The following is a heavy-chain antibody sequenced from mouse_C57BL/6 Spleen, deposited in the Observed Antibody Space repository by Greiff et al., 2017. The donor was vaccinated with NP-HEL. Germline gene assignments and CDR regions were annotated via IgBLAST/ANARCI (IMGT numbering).Heavy chain of an antibody. CDR2: INPSSGYT. CDR3: ASHLGPDWYFDV. D-gene: IGHD4-1*01. J-gene: IGHJ1*03. V-gene: IGHV1-4*01. CDR1: GYTFTSYT. Sequence: QVQLQQSGAELARPGASVKMSCKASGYTFTSYTMHWVKQRPGPGLEWIGYINPSSGYTKYNQKFKDKATLTADKSSSTAYMQLSSLTSEDSAVYCCASHLGPDWYFDVWGTGTTVTVAS.